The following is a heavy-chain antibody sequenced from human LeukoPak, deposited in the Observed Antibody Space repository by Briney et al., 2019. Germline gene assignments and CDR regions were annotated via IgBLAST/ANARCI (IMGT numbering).Heavy chain of an antibody. Sequence: EASETLSLTCTVSGGSISSYYWSWIRQPPGKGLEWIGYIYYSGSTNYNPSLKSRVTISVDTSKNQFSLKLSSVTAADTAVYYCAREGTDCSSTSCPGGYYYMDVWGKGTTVTVSS. J-gene: IGHJ6*03. D-gene: IGHD2-2*01. V-gene: IGHV4-59*01. CDR2: IYYSGST. CDR1: GGSISSYY. CDR3: AREGTDCSSTSCPGGYYYMDV.